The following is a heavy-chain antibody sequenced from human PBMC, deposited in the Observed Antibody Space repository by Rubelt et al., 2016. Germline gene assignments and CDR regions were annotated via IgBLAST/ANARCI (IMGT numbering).Heavy chain of an antibody. V-gene: IGHV4-59*08. J-gene: IGHJ4*02. CDR1: GGSISSYY. CDR3: AGRGVSGYVDS. CDR2: IHYSGST. Sequence: QVQLQESGPGLVKASETLSLTCTVSGGSISSYYWSWIRQPPGKGPEWIGYIHYSGSTNYNPSLKSRVTILVDTSKNQFSLSLSASTAADTAGYYCAGRGVSGYVDSWGQGTLVTVSS.